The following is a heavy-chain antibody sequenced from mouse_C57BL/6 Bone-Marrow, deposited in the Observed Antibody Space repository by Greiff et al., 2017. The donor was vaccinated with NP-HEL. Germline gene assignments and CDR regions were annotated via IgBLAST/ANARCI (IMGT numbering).Heavy chain of an antibody. D-gene: IGHD1-1*01. CDR2: IGPGSGST. CDR1: GYTFTDYY. Sequence: VMLVESGAELVKPGASVKISCKASGYTFTDYYINWVKQRPGQGLEWIGKIGPGSGSTYYNEKFKGKATLTADKSSSTAYMQLSSLTSEDSAVYFCARSNYYGSSFYWYFDVWGTGTTVTVSS. J-gene: IGHJ1*03. V-gene: IGHV1-77*01. CDR3: ARSNYYGSSFYWYFDV.